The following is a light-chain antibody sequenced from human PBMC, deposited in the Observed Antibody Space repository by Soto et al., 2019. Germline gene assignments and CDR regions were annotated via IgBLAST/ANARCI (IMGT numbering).Light chain of an antibody. CDR2: GAS. CDR3: QQYGSSPPLT. J-gene: IGKJ4*01. CDR1: QSVSSSY. Sequence: EIVLTQSPGTLSLSPGERATLSCRASQSVSSSYSAWYQQKPGQAPRLLIYGASSRATGIPDRFSGSGSGTDFTLTISRLEPEDFAVYYCQQYGSSPPLTFGGGTKVDIK. V-gene: IGKV3-20*01.